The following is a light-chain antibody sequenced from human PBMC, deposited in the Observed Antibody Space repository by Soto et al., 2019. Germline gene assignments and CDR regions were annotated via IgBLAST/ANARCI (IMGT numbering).Light chain of an antibody. J-gene: IGKJ1*01. CDR3: QQYYLRET. V-gene: IGKV1-5*03. CDR1: QRINPW. Sequence: DIQMTQSPSVVSASIGETITITCRASQRINPWLAWHQQKPGKAPKVLIYKTSDLENGVPSRFSGSGSGTEFTLTINSLQPDDFATYYCQQYYLRETFGQGTRVEV. CDR2: KTS.